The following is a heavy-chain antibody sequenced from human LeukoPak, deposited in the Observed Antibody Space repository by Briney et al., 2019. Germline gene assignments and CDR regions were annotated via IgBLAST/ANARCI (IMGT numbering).Heavy chain of an antibody. V-gene: IGHV5-51*01. Sequence: GESLKISCQGSGYSFTSYWIGWVRQMPGKGLEWTGIIYPGDSDTRYSPSFQGQVTISADKSISTAYLQWSSLKASDTAMYYCARRYYDFWSGQRNWFDPWGQGTLVTVSS. CDR2: IYPGDSDT. CDR1: GYSFTSYW. D-gene: IGHD3-3*01. J-gene: IGHJ5*02. CDR3: ARRYYDFWSGQRNWFDP.